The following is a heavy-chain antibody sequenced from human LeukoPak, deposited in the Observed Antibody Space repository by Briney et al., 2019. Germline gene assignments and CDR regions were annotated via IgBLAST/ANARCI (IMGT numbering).Heavy chain of an antibody. CDR1: GFTLSTYT. CDR3: AREITGTFDY. V-gene: IGHV3-64*01. Sequence: GGSLRLSCAASGFTLSTYTMHWVRQAPGKGLESVSAVSSNGGTYYLNSVKDRFTISRDNSKNTLYLQMDSLRPEDTAVYYCAREITGTFDYWGQGTLVTVSS. D-gene: IGHD4-17*01. CDR2: VSSNGGT. J-gene: IGHJ4*02.